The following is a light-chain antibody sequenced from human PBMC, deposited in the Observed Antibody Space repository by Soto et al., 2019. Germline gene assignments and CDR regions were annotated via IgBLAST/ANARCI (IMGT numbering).Light chain of an antibody. Sequence: DIVMTQSPDSLAVSLGERATINCKSSQSVLYSSNNKNYLAWYQHKPGQPPKLLIYWASTRESGVPDRFSGSGSGTDFTLTITGLQAEDVAVYYCQQYYSTPPTFCQGTRLEIK. CDR3: QQYYSTPPT. V-gene: IGKV4-1*01. J-gene: IGKJ5*01. CDR2: WAS. CDR1: QSVLYSSNNKNY.